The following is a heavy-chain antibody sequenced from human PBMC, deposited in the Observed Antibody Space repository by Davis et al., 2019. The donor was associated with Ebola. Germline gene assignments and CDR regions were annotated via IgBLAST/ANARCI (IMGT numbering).Heavy chain of an antibody. CDR2: IYSGGST. CDR1: GFTVSSNY. J-gene: IGHJ5*02. Sequence: GGSLRLSCPASGFTVSSNYMSWVRQAPGKGLEWVSVIYSGGSTYYADSVKGRFTISRDNSKNTLYLQMNSLRDEDTAVYYCARSRASGWYWFDPWGQGTLVTVSS. D-gene: IGHD6-19*01. CDR3: ARSRASGWYWFDP. V-gene: IGHV3-66*01.